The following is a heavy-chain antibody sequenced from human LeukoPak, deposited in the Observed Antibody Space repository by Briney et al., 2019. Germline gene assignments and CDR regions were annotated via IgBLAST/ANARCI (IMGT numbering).Heavy chain of an antibody. D-gene: IGHD3-22*01. CDR1: GGSFSGYY. J-gene: IGHJ4*02. CDR2: INHSGST. CDR3: ARAAVAYDSSGYGSLSFDY. V-gene: IGHV4-34*01. Sequence: SETLSLTCAVYGGSFSGYYWSWIRQPPGKGLEWIGEINHSGSTNYNPSLKSRVTISVDTSKNQFSLKLSSVTAADTAVYYCARAAVAYDSSGYGSLSFDYWGQGTLVTVSS.